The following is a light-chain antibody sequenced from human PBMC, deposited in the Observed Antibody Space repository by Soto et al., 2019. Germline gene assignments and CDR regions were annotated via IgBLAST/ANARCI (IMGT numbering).Light chain of an antibody. CDR1: SSNIGAGHD. Sequence: QSVLTQPPSVSGAPRQRVTISCTGTSSNIGAGHDVHWFQQLPGTAPKLLIYGDSNRPSGVPDRFSGSKSGTSASLAITGLQAEDEADYYCQSYDRSLIGLVFCGGTKVTVL. J-gene: IGLJ3*02. V-gene: IGLV1-40*01. CDR2: GDS. CDR3: QSYDRSLIGLV.